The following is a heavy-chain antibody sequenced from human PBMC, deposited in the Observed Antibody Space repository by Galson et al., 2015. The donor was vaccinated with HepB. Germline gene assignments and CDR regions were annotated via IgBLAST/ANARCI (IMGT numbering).Heavy chain of an antibody. CDR2: IYWDDDK. J-gene: IGHJ3*02. CDR3: AHKGRYSSSWYGEVDAFDI. D-gene: IGHD6-13*01. Sequence: PALVKPTQTLTLTCTFSGFSLSTSGVGVGWIRQPPGKALEWLALIYWDDDKRYSPSLKSRLTITKDTSKNQVVLTMTNMDPVDTATYYCAHKGRYSSSWYGEVDAFDIWGQGTMVTVSS. V-gene: IGHV2-5*02. CDR1: GFSLSTSGVG.